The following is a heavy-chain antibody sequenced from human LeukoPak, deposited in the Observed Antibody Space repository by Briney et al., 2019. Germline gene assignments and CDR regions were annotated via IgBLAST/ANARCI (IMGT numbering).Heavy chain of an antibody. J-gene: IGHJ4*02. V-gene: IGHV3-21*01. CDR3: ARDVPHYYRSGT. CDR1: GFTFSSYS. CDR2: ISSSSSYI. Sequence: GGSLRLSCAASGFTFSSYSMNWVRQAPGKGLEWVSSISSSSSYIYYADSVKGRFTISRDNAKNSLYLQMNSLRAEDTAVYYCARDVPHYYRSGTGGQGTLVTVSS. D-gene: IGHD3-10*01.